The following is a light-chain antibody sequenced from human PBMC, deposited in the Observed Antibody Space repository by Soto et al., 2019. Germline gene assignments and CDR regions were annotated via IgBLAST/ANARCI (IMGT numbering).Light chain of an antibody. V-gene: IGLV1-44*01. CDR2: TDN. J-gene: IGLJ3*02. CDR3: AAWDDSLSGWV. CDR1: SSNIGINT. Sequence: QSVLTQPPSASGTPGQRVTISCSGGSSNIGINTVNWYQQLPGTAPKVLIHTDNQRPSGVPDRFSGSKSGTSASLAINGLQSGDEADYYCAAWDDSLSGWVFGGGTKLTVL.